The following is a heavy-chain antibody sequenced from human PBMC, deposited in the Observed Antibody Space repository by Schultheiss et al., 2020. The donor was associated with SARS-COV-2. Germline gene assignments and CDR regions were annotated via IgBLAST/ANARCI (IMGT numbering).Heavy chain of an antibody. D-gene: IGHD3-3*01. V-gene: IGHV4-31*03. Sequence: SETLSLTCTVSGGSISSGGYYWSWIRQPPGKGLEWIGYIYYSGSTYYNPSLKSRVTISVDTSKNQFSLKLSSVTAADTAVYYCARERAGAITIFGVVTRYGMDFWGQGTTVTVSS. CDR2: IYYSGST. CDR1: GGSISSGGYY. CDR3: ARERAGAITIFGVVTRYGMDF. J-gene: IGHJ6*02.